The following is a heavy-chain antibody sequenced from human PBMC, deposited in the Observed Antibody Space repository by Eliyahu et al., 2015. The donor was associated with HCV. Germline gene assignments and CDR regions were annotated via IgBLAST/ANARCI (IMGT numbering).Heavy chain of an antibody. CDR3: ARTQYPTGGMDV. J-gene: IGHJ6*02. CDR1: AFSFNTYT. Sequence: DVHLVESGGGLVKPGGSLRLSCAASAFSFNTYTMNWVRQAPGKGLEWVSSISRSSVFIHYADSVEGRFTISRDNAKNSLYLQMSSLGVEDTAIYYCARTQYPTGGMDVWGRGTTVTVSS. D-gene: IGHD4-17*01. CDR2: ISRSSVFI. V-gene: IGHV3-21*01.